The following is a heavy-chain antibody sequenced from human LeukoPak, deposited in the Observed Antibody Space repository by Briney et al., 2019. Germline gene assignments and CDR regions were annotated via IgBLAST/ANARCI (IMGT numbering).Heavy chain of an antibody. V-gene: IGHV3-15*01. Sequence: GGSLRLSCAASGFTFSNAWMSWVRQAPGKGLEWVGRIKSKTDGGTTDYAAPVKGRFTISRDGSKNTLYLQMNSLRAEDTAVYYCAKDHCSGGSCYSYYFDYWGQGTLVTVSS. J-gene: IGHJ4*02. CDR2: IKSKTDGGTT. CDR3: AKDHCSGGSCYSYYFDY. CDR1: GFTFSNAW. D-gene: IGHD2-15*01.